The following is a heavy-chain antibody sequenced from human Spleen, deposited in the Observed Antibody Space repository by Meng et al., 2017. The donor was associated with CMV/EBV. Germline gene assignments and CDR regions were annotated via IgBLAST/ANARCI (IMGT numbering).Heavy chain of an antibody. V-gene: IGHV4-34*01. J-gene: IGHJ6*02. Sequence: SETLSLTCAVYGGSFSGYYWSWIRQPPGKGLEWIGYIYYRGGASYSPSLKSRVTISLDTSKNQFSLRLSSVTAADTAVYYCARDRGGANNAYYYGMDVWGQGTTVTVSS. CDR2: IYYRGGA. CDR3: ARDRGGANNAYYYGMDV. CDR1: GGSFSGYY. D-gene: IGHD3-16*01.